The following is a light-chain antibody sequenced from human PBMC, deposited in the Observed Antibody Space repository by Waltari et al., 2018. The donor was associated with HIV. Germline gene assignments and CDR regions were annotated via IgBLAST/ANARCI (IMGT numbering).Light chain of an antibody. V-gene: IGLV2-14*03. CDR2: DVN. Sequence: SALSQPASVSASPRQSVAISCSPSASDLGRPKFVPWYQQHPDRAPTLILFDVNNRPSGISDRFSGSKSGTTASLTISTVRTDDEADYYCASYTVNSTGVFGTGTKLSVL. J-gene: IGLJ1*01. CDR1: ASDLGRPKF. CDR3: ASYTVNSTGV.